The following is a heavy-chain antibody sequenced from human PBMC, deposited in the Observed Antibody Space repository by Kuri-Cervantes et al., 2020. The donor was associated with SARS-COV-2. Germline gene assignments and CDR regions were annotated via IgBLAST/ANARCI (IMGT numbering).Heavy chain of an antibody. CDR1: GYTITNFF. J-gene: IGHJ3*02. CDR3: ARGLVSELARPDAFDI. Sequence: ASVKVSCKTSGYTITNFFMHWVRQAPGQGLEWMGLITPNGDLTLYAQNFQGRFTVTRDTSTRTVFMELSSLRSDDTAVYYCARGLVSELARPDAFDIWGQGTMVTVSS. V-gene: IGHV1-46*01. D-gene: IGHD3-9*01. CDR2: ITPNGDLT.